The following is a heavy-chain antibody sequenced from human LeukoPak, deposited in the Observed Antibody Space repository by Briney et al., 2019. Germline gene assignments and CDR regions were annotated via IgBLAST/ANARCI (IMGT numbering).Heavy chain of an antibody. CDR1: GDSISNGYY. Sequence: PSETLSLTCTVSGDSISNGYYWGWIRQAPGKGLEWIGGTYHTGSTYYNPSLKSRVIISVDTSKNQFSLKLSSVTAADTAVYYCARGRSGYGGNSGIASCDYWGQGTLVTVSS. J-gene: IGHJ4*02. CDR2: TYHTGST. CDR3: ARGRSGYGGNSGIASCDY. V-gene: IGHV4-38-2*02. D-gene: IGHD4-23*01.